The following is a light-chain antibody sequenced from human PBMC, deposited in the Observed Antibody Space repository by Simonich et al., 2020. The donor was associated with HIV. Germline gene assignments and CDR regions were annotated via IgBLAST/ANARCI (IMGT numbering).Light chain of an antibody. J-gene: IGLJ2*01. V-gene: IGLV3-19*01. CDR2: GGY. CDR1: SLRSYS. CDR3: NSRDSSGRHRV. Sequence: SELTQDPAVSVALGQTVRITCLGDSLRSYSATWYQKKSGQAPVLVIYGGYKRPSWIPDRFSGSGSGNTASLTITGAQAEDEADYFCNSRDSSGRHRVFGGGTKLTVL.